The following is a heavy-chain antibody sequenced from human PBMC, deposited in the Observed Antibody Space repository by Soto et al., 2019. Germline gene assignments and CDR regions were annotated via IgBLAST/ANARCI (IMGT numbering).Heavy chain of an antibody. CDR3: ARALSRYSYGPLDY. CDR2: IFYSGTT. D-gene: IGHD5-18*01. V-gene: IGHV4-59*08. Sequence: SETLSLTCAVSGGSISNYCWHWIRQPPGKELEWIGHIFYSGTTNYNPSLESRVTISVDTSKNQFSLNLSSVTAADTAVYYCARALSRYSYGPLDYWGQGTRVTVSS. CDR1: GGSISNYC. J-gene: IGHJ4*02.